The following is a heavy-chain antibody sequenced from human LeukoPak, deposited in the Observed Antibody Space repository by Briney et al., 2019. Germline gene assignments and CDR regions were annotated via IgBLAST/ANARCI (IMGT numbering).Heavy chain of an antibody. CDR2: INHSGST. J-gene: IGHJ4*02. D-gene: IGHD2-21*02. V-gene: IGHV4-34*01. CDR3: ARRPRGTAADY. CDR1: GGSFSGYY. Sequence: SETLSLTCAVYGGSFSGYYWSWIRQPPGKGLEWIGEINHSGSTNYNPSLKSRVTISVDTSKNQFSLKLSSVTAAGTAVYYCARRPRGTAADYWGQGTLVTVSS.